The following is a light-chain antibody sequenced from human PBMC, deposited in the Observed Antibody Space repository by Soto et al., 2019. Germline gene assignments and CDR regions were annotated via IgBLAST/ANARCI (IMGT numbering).Light chain of an antibody. CDR2: GAS. J-gene: IGKJ2*01. V-gene: IGKV3-15*01. CDR3: QQYNDWRYT. Sequence: EIVMTQSPATLSVSPGERATLSCRASQRISASLAWYQLKPGQAPRLLIYGASTRAAGIPARFSGSGSGTEFTLTISSLQSEDFAVYYRQQYNDWRYTFGQGTKLEIK. CDR1: QRISAS.